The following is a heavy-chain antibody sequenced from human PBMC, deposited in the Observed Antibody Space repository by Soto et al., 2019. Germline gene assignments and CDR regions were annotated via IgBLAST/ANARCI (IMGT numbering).Heavy chain of an antibody. CDR3: AKDDSTMVRGTGYMDV. CDR2: ISWNSGSI. Sequence: GGSLRLSCAASGFTFDDYAMHWVRQAPGKGLEWVSGISWNSGSIGYADSVKGRFTISRDNAKNSLYLQMNSLRAEDTALYYCAKDDSTMVRGTGYMDVWGKGTTVTVSS. J-gene: IGHJ6*03. V-gene: IGHV3-9*01. CDR1: GFTFDDYA. D-gene: IGHD3-10*01.